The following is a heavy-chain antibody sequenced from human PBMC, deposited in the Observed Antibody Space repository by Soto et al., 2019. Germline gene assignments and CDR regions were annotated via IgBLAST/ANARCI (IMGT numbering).Heavy chain of an antibody. CDR3: AIEGRIGAAGRFDY. CDR1: GGSISSGDYY. CDR2: IYYSGSS. J-gene: IGHJ4*02. D-gene: IGHD6-13*01. Sequence: QVQLQESGPGLVKPSQTLSLTCTVSGGSISSGDYYWSWIRQVPGKVLAWIGYIYYSGSSYFNPSLRSRVSMSVDTSKNQFSRKLSSVTAADTAIYYYAIEGRIGAAGRFDYWGQGTLVTVCS. V-gene: IGHV4-31*03.